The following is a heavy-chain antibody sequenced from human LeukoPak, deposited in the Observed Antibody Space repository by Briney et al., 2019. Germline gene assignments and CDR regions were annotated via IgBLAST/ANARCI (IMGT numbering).Heavy chain of an antibody. J-gene: IGHJ4*02. CDR2: IGTAGDS. D-gene: IGHD6-6*01. CDR1: GFTFSSYD. V-gene: IGHV3-13*04. CDR3: ARGMGRGRSSSSFDY. Sequence: GGSLRLSCAASGFTFSSYDMHWVRQATGKGLEWVSGIGTAGDSYYPGSVKGRFTISRENAKNSLYLEMNGLRAGDTAVHYCARGMGRGRSSSSFDYWGQGTLVTVSS.